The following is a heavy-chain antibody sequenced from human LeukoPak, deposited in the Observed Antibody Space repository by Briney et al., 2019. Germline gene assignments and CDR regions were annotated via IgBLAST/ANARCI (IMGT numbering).Heavy chain of an antibody. D-gene: IGHD3-22*01. J-gene: IGHJ4*02. Sequence: GGSLRLSCAASGFTVSNNHMSWVRQAPGKGLEWVSVIYSGGITYYADSVKGRFTISRDNSKNTLYLQMNSLRAEDTAVYYCARENSDYYDSSGYYYVFDYWGQGTLVTVSS. CDR1: GFTVSNNH. CDR3: ARENSDYYDSSGYYYVFDY. CDR2: IYSGGIT. V-gene: IGHV3-53*01.